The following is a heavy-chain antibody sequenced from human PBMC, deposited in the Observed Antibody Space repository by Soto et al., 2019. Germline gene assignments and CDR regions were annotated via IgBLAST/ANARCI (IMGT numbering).Heavy chain of an antibody. CDR1: GDSISSSNYY. Sequence: QPQLQESGPGQVKPSETLSLTCTVSGDSISSSNYYWVWIRLPPGKGLEWIGSIYYSGSTYYNPSLNSRLTISVDTSKNQFSLKLSSVTAADTAVYYCARHTYSWAGNWFDPWGQGNLVTVSS. J-gene: IGHJ5*02. CDR2: IYYSGST. D-gene: IGHD4-4*01. CDR3: ARHTYSWAGNWFDP. V-gene: IGHV4-39*01.